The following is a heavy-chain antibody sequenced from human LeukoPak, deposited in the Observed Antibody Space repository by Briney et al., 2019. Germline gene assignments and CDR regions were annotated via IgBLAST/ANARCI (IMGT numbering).Heavy chain of an antibody. D-gene: IGHD6-13*01. Sequence: GGSLRLSCAASGFTFSSYAMNWVRQAPGKGLEWVSGISGSGCTTYYADSVKGRFTISRDNSKNTLYLQMNSLRAEDTAVYYCAKDSSSWYYFDYWGQGTLVTVSS. CDR2: ISGSGCTT. J-gene: IGHJ4*02. V-gene: IGHV3-23*01. CDR3: AKDSSSWYYFDY. CDR1: GFTFSSYA.